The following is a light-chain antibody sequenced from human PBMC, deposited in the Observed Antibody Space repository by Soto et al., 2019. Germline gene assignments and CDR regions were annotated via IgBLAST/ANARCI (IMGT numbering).Light chain of an antibody. CDR1: SSDVGGYNY. Sequence: QSALTQPASESGSPGQSITISRTGTSSDVGGYNYVSWYQQHPGKAPKLMIYDVSNRPSGVSNRFSGSKSGNTASLTISGLQAEDEADYYCSSYTSSSTWVFGGGTKLTVL. CDR2: DVS. CDR3: SSYTSSSTWV. V-gene: IGLV2-14*01. J-gene: IGLJ3*02.